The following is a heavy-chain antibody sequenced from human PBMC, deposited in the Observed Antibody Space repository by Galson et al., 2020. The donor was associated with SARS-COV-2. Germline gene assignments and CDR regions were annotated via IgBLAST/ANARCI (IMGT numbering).Heavy chain of an antibody. CDR1: GDSVSSNTAA. CDR2: TYYRSTWSN. V-gene: IGHV6-1*01. D-gene: IGHD3-10*01. J-gene: IGHJ4*02. CDR3: ARRGGGSRSSFDY. Sequence: SQTLSLTCSISGDSVSSNTAAWHWIRQSPSRGLEWLGRTYYRSTWSNDYAVSVRSRMIINPDTSKNQFSLQLKSVTPEDTAVYYCARRGGGSRSSFDYWGQGILVTVSS.